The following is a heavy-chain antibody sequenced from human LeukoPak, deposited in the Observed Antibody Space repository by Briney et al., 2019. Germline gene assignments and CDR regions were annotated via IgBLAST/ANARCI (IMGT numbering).Heavy chain of an antibody. Sequence: SGGSLRLSCAASGFTVSSNYMSWVRQAPGKGLEWVSVIYSGGSTYYADSVKGRFTISRDNSKNTLYLQMNSLRAEDTAVYYCARGVRIAVAGYIDYWGQGTLVTVSS. D-gene: IGHD6-19*01. CDR1: GFTVSSNY. CDR2: IYSGGST. J-gene: IGHJ4*02. V-gene: IGHV3-53*05. CDR3: ARGVRIAVAGYIDY.